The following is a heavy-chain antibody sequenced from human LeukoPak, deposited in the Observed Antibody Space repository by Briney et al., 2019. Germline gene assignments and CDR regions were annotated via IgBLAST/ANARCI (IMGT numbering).Heavy chain of an antibody. V-gene: IGHV3-7*01. CDR2: IKQDGSEK. Sequence: GGSLRLSCAASGFTLSSYWMSWVRQAPGKGLEWVANIKQDGSEKYYVDSVKGRFTISRDNAKNSLYLQMNSLRAEDTAVYYCARDCDSSGYYYCGMDVWGQGTTVTVSS. CDR1: GFTLSSYW. J-gene: IGHJ6*02. CDR3: ARDCDSSGYYYCGMDV. D-gene: IGHD3-22*01.